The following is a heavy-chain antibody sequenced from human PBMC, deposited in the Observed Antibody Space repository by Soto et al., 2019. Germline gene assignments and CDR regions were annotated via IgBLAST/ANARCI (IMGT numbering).Heavy chain of an antibody. Sequence: EVQLVESGGGLVKPGGSLRLSCAASGFTFSSYSMNWVRQAPGKGLEWVSSISSGSSYIYYADSVKGRFTISRDNAKNALYLQMNSLRAEDTAVYDCARDKRLGVVAGPLDDWGQGTLVTVSA. CDR3: ARDKRLGVVAGPLDD. CDR2: ISSGSSYI. CDR1: GFTFSSYS. J-gene: IGHJ4*02. V-gene: IGHV3-21*01. D-gene: IGHD2-15*01.